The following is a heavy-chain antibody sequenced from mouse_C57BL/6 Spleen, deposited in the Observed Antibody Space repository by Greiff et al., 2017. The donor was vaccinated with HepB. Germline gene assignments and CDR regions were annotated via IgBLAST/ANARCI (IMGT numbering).Heavy chain of an antibody. J-gene: IGHJ2*01. CDR1: GYTFTSYG. CDR3: ARGNYDYEGFDY. V-gene: IGHV1-81*01. Sequence: VQLQQSGAELARPGASVKLSCKASGYTFTSYGISWVKQRTGQGLEWIGEIYPRSGNTYYNEKFKGKATLTADKSSSTAYMELRSLTSEDSAVYFCARGNYDYEGFDYWGQGTTRTVAS. CDR2: IYPRSGNT. D-gene: IGHD2-4*01.